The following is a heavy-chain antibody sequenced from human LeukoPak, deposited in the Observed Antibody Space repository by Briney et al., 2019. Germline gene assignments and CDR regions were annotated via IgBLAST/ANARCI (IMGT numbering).Heavy chain of an antibody. J-gene: IGHJ4*02. CDR1: GGSISSGGYS. Sequence: SETLSLTCAVSGGSISSGGYSWSWIRQPPGKGLEWIGYIYHSGSTYYNPSLKSRVTISVDRSKNQFSLKLSSVTAADTAVYYCARVRDILTGFTFDYWSQGTLVTVSS. D-gene: IGHD3-9*01. CDR2: IYHSGST. CDR3: ARVRDILTGFTFDY. V-gene: IGHV4-30-2*01.